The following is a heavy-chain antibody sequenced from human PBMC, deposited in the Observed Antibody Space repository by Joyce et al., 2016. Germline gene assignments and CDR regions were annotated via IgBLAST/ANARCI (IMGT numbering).Heavy chain of an antibody. J-gene: IGHJ4*02. CDR3: ARQLFYGGNALFGH. D-gene: IGHD4-23*01. CDR1: GFTFSTYE. Sequence: EMQLVESGGGLVQPGESLRLTCAASGFTFSTYEMHWVRQAPGKGLEWLSYISDSGSRIYYADSVEGRFTISRDNAKNSLYLQMNSLRVEDTAVYYCARQLFYGGNALFGHWGQGALVTVSS. V-gene: IGHV3-48*03. CDR2: ISDSGSRI.